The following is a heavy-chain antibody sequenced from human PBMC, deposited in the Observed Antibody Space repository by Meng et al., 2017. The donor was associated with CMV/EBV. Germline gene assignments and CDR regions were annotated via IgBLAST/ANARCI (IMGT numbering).Heavy chain of an antibody. CDR3: ETFSYGSESHEYGWPDP. J-gene: IGHJ5*02. Sequence: YIFTSNAVNWGRQAPGQGLEWMGLINTNTGDPTYAQGFTGRFVFSLNTSAATAYPQISSLKAENTAVYYCETFSYGSESHEYGWPDPWGQGTLVTVSS. V-gene: IGHV7-4-1*02. D-gene: IGHD3-10*01. CDR2: INTNTGDP. CDR1: YIFTSNA.